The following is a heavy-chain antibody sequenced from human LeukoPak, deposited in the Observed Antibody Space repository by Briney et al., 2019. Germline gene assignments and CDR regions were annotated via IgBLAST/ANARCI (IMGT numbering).Heavy chain of an antibody. Sequence: ASVKVSCKASGYTFTSYGISWVRQAPGQGLEWMGWISAYNGNTNYAQKLQGRVTMTTDTSTSTAYMELRSLRSDDTGVYYCARVHYDILTGYLEGRFDDYWGQGTLVTVSS. CDR3: ARVHYDILTGYLEGRFDDY. V-gene: IGHV1-18*01. D-gene: IGHD3-9*01. CDR2: ISAYNGNT. CDR1: GYTFTSYG. J-gene: IGHJ4*02.